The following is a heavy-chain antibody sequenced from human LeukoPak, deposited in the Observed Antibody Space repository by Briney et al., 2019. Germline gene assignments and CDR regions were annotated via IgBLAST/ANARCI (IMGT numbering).Heavy chain of an antibody. D-gene: IGHD6-19*01. CDR2: ISGSGGRT. CDR3: AKGKQWPGGYFDY. J-gene: IGHJ4*02. CDR1: GFTFSSYA. V-gene: IGHV3-23*01. Sequence: AGGSPRLSCAASGFTFSSYAMSWVRQAPGKGLEWVSAISGSGGRTYYADSVKGRFTISRDNSKNTLYLQMNSLRAEDTAVYYCAKGKQWPGGYFDYWGQGTLVTVSS.